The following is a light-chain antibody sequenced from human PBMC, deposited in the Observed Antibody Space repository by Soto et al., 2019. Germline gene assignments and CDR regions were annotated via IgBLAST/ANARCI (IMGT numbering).Light chain of an antibody. CDR2: TVS. CDR1: QTISSNF. Sequence: EIVLTQSPGTLSLSPGETATLSCRASQTISSNFLAWYQQKPGQAPRLLIYTVSTRATGIPDRFSGSGSGTDFTLTISGLEPDDFAVYYCQQCGSSPWTFGQGTKVEIK. J-gene: IGKJ1*01. V-gene: IGKV3-20*01. CDR3: QQCGSSPWT.